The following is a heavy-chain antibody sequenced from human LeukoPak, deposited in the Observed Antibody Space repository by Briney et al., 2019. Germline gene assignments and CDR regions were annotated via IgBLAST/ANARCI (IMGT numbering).Heavy chain of an antibody. D-gene: IGHD1-7*01. CDR2: IYTSGST. J-gene: IGHJ4*02. Sequence: SQTLSLTCTVSGGSLSSGSYYWSWIRQPAGKGLEWIGRIYTSGSTNYNPSLKSRVTISVDTSKNQFSLKLSSVTAADTAVYYCARESNWNYPADWGQGTLVTVSS. V-gene: IGHV4-61*02. CDR1: GGSLSSGSYY. CDR3: ARESNWNYPAD.